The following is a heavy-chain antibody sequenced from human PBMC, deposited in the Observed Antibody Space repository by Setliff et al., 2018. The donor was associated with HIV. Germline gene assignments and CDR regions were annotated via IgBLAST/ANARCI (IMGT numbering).Heavy chain of an antibody. CDR2: INPSGGST. J-gene: IGHJ6*02. CDR1: GYTFTRYY. CDR3: ARDLWYSSSWSRDYYGMDV. D-gene: IGHD6-13*01. Sequence: ASVKVSCKASGYTFTRYYIHWVRQAPGQGLEWMGIINPSGGSTSYAQKFQGRVTMTRDTSTSTVYMELSSLRSEDTAVYYCARDLWYSSSWSRDYYGMDVWGQGTTVTVSS. V-gene: IGHV1-46*01.